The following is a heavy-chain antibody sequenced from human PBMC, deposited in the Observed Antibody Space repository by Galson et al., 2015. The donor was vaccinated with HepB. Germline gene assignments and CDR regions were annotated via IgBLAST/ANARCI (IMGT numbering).Heavy chain of an antibody. CDR1: GFTVSSNY. CDR3: AQLGTGY. D-gene: IGHD7-27*01. V-gene: IGHV3-53*01. Sequence: SLRLSCAVSGFTVSSNYMSWVRQAPGKGLEWVSIIYSSSSSTNYADFVRGRFTISRDTSKNTVYLQMSRLRADDTAMYYCAQLGTGYWGRGTLVTVSS. J-gene: IGHJ4*02. CDR2: IYSSSSST.